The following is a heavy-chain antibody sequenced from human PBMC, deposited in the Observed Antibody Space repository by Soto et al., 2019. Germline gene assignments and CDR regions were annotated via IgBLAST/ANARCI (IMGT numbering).Heavy chain of an antibody. CDR3: ARGRYGDY. V-gene: IGHV1-18*01. D-gene: IGHD1-1*01. CDR2: ISAHNGNT. Sequence: QVHLVQSGAEVKKPGASVKVSCKGSGYAFTTYGITWVRQAPGPGLEWMGWISAHNGNTNYAQQRQGRVTVTRDTSTRTAYMELRSLMSDEPVVSYCARGRYGDYWGQGALVTVSS. J-gene: IGHJ4*02. CDR1: GYAFTTYG.